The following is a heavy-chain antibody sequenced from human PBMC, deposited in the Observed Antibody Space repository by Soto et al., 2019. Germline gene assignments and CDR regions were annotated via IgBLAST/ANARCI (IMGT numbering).Heavy chain of an antibody. CDR2: ISGSGGST. J-gene: IGHJ4*02. CDR1: GFTFSSYA. D-gene: IGHD3-3*01. CDR3: AKGSRQYYDFWSGSTTPFDY. Sequence: GGSLRLSCAASGFTFSSYAMSWVRQAPGKGLEWVSAISGSGGSTYYADSVKGRFTISRDNSKNTLYLQMNSLRAEDTAVYYCAKGSRQYYDFWSGSTTPFDYWGQGTLVTVSS. V-gene: IGHV3-23*01.